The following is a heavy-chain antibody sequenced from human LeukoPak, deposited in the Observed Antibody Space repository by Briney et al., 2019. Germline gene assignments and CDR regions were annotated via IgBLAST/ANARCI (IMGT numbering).Heavy chain of an antibody. D-gene: IGHD2-2*01. CDR3: ARVLLPAAFGAFDI. CDR1: GGSISRNF. Sequence: PSDTLSLTCTVSGGSISRNFWSWIRQPAGKGLEYIGRISTTGTTNFNPSLKGRVTMSVDTSRNQFSLVVSSVTAADTALYYCARVLLPAAFGAFDIWGQGTTVTVSS. V-gene: IGHV4-4*07. J-gene: IGHJ3*02. CDR2: ISTTGTT.